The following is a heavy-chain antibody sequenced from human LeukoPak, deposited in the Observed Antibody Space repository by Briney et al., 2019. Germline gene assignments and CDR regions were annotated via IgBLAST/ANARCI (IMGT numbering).Heavy chain of an antibody. CDR1: GFTFDTYW. V-gene: IGHV3-7*01. CDR3: AKAYTGTFSPFPSYFDN. Sequence: GGSLRLSCVGSGFTFDTYWMSWVRQAPGKGLEWVANIKEDGSEKYYVDSVKGRFTISRDNAKKSLYLQMNSLRAEDTAVYYCAKAYTGTFSPFPSYFDNWGQGTLVTVSS. J-gene: IGHJ4*02. D-gene: IGHD1-26*01. CDR2: IKEDGSEK.